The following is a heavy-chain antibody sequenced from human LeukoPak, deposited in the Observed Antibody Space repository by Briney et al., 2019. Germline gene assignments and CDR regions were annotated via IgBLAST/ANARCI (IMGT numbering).Heavy chain of an antibody. V-gene: IGHV4-39*01. CDR2: IYYSGST. CDR3: ARTAGYSYGYYYYYYYMDV. J-gene: IGHJ6*03. D-gene: IGHD5-18*01. CDR1: GGSISSSSYY. Sequence: SETLSLTCTVSGGSISSSSYYWGWIRKTRGKGLEWIGSIYYSGSTYYNPSLKSRITISVETAKNKFSLKLSSVTAADTAVYYCARTAGYSYGYYYYYYYMDVWGKGTTVTVSS.